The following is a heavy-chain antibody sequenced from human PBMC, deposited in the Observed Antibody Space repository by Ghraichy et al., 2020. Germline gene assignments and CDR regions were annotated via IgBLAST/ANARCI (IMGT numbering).Heavy chain of an antibody. D-gene: IGHD3-22*01. CDR3: ARYYYDSSGYYYAWFNP. CDR1: GYTFTSYG. Sequence: ASVKVSCKASGYTFTSYGISWVRQAPGQGLEWMGWISAYNSNTNYAQKLQGRVTMTTDTSTSTAYMELRSLRSDDTAVYYCARYYYDSSGYYYAWFNPWGQGTLVTVSS. V-gene: IGHV1-18*01. J-gene: IGHJ5*02. CDR2: ISAYNSNT.